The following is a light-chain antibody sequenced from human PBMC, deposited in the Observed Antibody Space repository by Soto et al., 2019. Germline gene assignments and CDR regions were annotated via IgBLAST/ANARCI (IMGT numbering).Light chain of an antibody. J-gene: IGKJ1*01. CDR1: QSVSRNY. CDR3: QQSRSSPWT. CDR2: GAS. Sequence: IVLTHSPGTLSCSRGEIAALSVRAIQSVSRNYLFWYQQKPGQAPRLLIYGASSRATGIPDRFSGSGSGTDFTLTISKLEPEDFAVYYCQQSRSSPWTFGQGTKVDIK. V-gene: IGKV3-20*01.